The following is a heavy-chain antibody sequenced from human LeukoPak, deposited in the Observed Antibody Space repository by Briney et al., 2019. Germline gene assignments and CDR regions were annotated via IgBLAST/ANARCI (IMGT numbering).Heavy chain of an antibody. J-gene: IGHJ5*02. V-gene: IGHV4-30-4*08. Sequence: PSETLSLTCTVSGGPISNGDYYWSWIRQPPGKGLEWIGYIYYSGSTYYNPSLKSRVTISVDTSKNQFSLKLSSVTAADTAVYYCARGYDFWSGYYPPAGWFDPWGQGTLVTVSS. CDR3: ARGYDFWSGYYPPAGWFDP. CDR1: GGPISNGDYY. D-gene: IGHD3-3*01. CDR2: IYYSGST.